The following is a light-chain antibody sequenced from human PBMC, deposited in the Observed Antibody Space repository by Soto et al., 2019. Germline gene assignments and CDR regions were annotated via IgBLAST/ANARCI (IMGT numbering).Light chain of an antibody. Sequence: DIQVTQSPSSVSTSVGDRVTITFRASQDIAGYLAWYQQKPGRAPKLLIYDASNLEAGVPSRFRGSGSGTDFTFTISRLQPEDIATYYCQQYENLPTFGQGTRLEIK. CDR1: QDIAGY. CDR3: QQYENLPT. V-gene: IGKV1-33*01. CDR2: DAS. J-gene: IGKJ5*01.